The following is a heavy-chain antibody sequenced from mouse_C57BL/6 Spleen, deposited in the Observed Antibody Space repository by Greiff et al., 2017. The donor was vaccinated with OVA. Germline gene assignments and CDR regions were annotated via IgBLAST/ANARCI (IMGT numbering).Heavy chain of an antibody. V-gene: IGHV1-82*01. CDR1: GYAFSSSW. D-gene: IGHD1-1*01. CDR2: IYPGDGDT. J-gene: IGHJ4*01. CDR3: ARSPYCGSNYYYAMDY. Sequence: VKLQESGPELVKPGASVKISCKASGYAFSSSWMNWVKQRPGKGLEWIGRIYPGDGDTNYNGKFKGKATLTADKSSSTAYMQLSSLTSEDSAVYFCARSPYCGSNYYYAMDYWGQGTSVTVSS.